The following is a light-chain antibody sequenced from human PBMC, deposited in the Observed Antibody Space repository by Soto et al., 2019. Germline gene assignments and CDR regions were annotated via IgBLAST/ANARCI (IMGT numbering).Light chain of an antibody. CDR1: SANIGAGYD. J-gene: IGLJ3*02. CDR3: QSYDSSLSGWV. Sequence: QSVLTQPPSVSGAPGQRVTISCTVSSANIGAGYDVHWYQQLPGTAPKLLIYGNSNRPSGVPDRFSGSKSGTSASLAITGLQAEDEADSYCQSYDSSLSGWVFGGGTKVTVL. V-gene: IGLV1-40*01. CDR2: GNS.